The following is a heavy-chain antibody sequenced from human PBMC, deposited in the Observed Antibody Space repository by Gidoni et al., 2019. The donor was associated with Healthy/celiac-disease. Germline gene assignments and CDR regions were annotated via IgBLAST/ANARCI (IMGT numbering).Heavy chain of an antibody. V-gene: IGHV3-23*01. Sequence: EVQLLESGGGLVQPGGSLRLSCAASGFTFSSYAIGWVRQAPGKGLEWFSAISGSGGSTYYADSVKGRFTISRDNSKNTLYLQMNSLRAEDTAVYYCAKTLEGLEWLDRLGYFDYWGQGTLVTVSS. J-gene: IGHJ4*02. CDR2: ISGSGGST. CDR1: GFTFSSYA. CDR3: AKTLEGLEWLDRLGYFDY. D-gene: IGHD3-3*01.